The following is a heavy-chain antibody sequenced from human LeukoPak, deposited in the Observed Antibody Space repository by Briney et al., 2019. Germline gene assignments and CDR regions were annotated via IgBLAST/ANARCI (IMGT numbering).Heavy chain of an antibody. J-gene: IGHJ5*02. CDR3: ARAETYYYGSGSSNWFDP. CDR2: IYYSGTT. CDR1: GGSLSGYY. Sequence: SETLSLTCSVSGGSLSGYYWSWIRQPPGKGLEWIGYIYYSGTTIYNPSLKSRVTISVDTSNNQFSLKLSSVTAADTAIYFCARAETYYYGSGSSNWFDPWGQGTLVTVSS. V-gene: IGHV4-59*08. D-gene: IGHD3-10*01.